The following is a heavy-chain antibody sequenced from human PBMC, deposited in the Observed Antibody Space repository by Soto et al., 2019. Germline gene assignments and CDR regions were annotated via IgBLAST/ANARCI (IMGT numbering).Heavy chain of an antibody. CDR1: GYTFTIYA. CDR2: INAGNGNT. D-gene: IGHD1-26*01. J-gene: IGHJ4*02. CDR3: ARDAAVGLFDY. V-gene: IGHV1-3*01. Sequence: ASVKVSCKASGYTFTIYAMHWVRQAPGQRLEWMGWINAGNGNTKYSQKFQGRVTMTRNTSISTAYMELSSLRSEDTAVYYCARDAAVGLFDYWGQGTLVTVSS.